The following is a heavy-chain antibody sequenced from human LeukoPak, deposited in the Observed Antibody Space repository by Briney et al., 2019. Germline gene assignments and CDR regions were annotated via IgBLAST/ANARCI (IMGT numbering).Heavy chain of an antibody. CDR2: ISSSSSYI. J-gene: IGHJ4*02. V-gene: IGHV3-21*01. D-gene: IGHD3-22*01. CDR1: GFTFSSYS. Sequence: GGSLRLSCAASGFTFSSYSMNWVRQAPGKGLEWVSYISSSSSYIYYADSVKGRFTISRDNAKNSLYLQMNSLRAEDTAVYYCARLRVYYDSSGYYRDYWGQGTLVTVSS. CDR3: ARLRVYYDSSGYYRDY.